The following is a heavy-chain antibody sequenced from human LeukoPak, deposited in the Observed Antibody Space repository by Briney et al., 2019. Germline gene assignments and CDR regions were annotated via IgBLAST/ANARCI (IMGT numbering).Heavy chain of an antibody. V-gene: IGHV4-34*01. D-gene: IGHD2-2*01. CDR1: GGSFSGYY. J-gene: IGHJ5*02. CDR3: ASSYCSSTSCSWFDP. Sequence: SETLSLTCAVYGGSFSGYYWSWIRQPPGKGLEWIGEIYHSGSTNYNPSLKSRVTISVDKSKNQFSLKLSSVTAADTAVYYCASSYCSSTSCSWFDPWGQGTLVTVSS. CDR2: IYHSGST.